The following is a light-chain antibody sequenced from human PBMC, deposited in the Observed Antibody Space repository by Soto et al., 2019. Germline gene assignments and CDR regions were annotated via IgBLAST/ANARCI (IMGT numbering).Light chain of an antibody. CDR2: DVT. CDR1: SSDVGGYNA. CDR3: GSYATGGAYV. J-gene: IGLJ1*01. V-gene: IGLV2-14*01. Sequence: QSALTQPASVSGSPGQSITISFTGTSSDVGGYNAVSWYQQHPGKAPKLMIYDVTNRPSGASNRFSGSKSGNTASLTISGLQAEDEADYYCGSYATGGAYVFGTGTKLTVL.